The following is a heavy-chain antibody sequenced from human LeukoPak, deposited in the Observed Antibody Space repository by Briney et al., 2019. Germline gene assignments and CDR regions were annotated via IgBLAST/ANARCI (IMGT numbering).Heavy chain of an antibody. CDR2: ISSSSSTI. D-gene: IGHD3-3*01. Sequence: PGGSLRLSCAASGFTFSSYSMNWVRQAPGKGLEWVSYISSSSSTIYYADSVKGRFTISRDNAKNSLYLQMNSLRAEDTAVYYCARGGSGYYNYYYYMDVWGKGTTVTVSS. V-gene: IGHV3-48*04. CDR3: ARGGSGYYNYYYYMDV. J-gene: IGHJ6*03. CDR1: GFTFSSYS.